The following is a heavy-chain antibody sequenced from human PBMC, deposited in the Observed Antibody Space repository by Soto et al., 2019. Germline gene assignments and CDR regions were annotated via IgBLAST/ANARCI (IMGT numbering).Heavy chain of an antibody. CDR3: ANDRGDLSGWAFDY. Sequence: QVKLVESGGGVVQPGRSLRLSCAASGFTFSSYDMHWVRQAPGKGLEWVALISYDGSNKYYADSVKGRSTISRDDSKNTLYLQMNSLRAEDTAVYYCANDRGDLSGWAFDYWGQGTLVTVSS. D-gene: IGHD6-19*01. CDR2: ISYDGSNK. J-gene: IGHJ4*02. CDR1: GFTFSSYD. V-gene: IGHV3-30*18.